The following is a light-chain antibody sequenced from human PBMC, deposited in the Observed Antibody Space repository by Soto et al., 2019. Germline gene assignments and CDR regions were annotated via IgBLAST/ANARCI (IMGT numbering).Light chain of an antibody. Sequence: TQSPSSVSASVGDRVTITCRASQGISSFLAWYQQKPGQAPRLLIYGASSRGTGIPDRFSGSGSGTDFTLTISRLEPEDFAVYYCQQYGSSPPLTFGGGTKVEIK. V-gene: IGKV3-20*01. J-gene: IGKJ4*01. CDR1: QGISSF. CDR2: GAS. CDR3: QQYGSSPPLT.